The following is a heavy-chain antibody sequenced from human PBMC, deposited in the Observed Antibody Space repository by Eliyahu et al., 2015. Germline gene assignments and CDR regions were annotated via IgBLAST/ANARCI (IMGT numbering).Heavy chain of an antibody. CDR2: ISDDGNSR. CDR1: XFXFSLSG. CDR3: ASEGRDDGAGYTDY. Sequence: HVHLVESGGGVVQPRKSLRLSCAASXFXFSLSGMHWIPPAPGKGLEWVALISDDGNSRNYGDSVRGRFTISRDNSKNVMYLQMNNLRVDDTAVYYCASEGRDDGAGYTDYWGQGTLVTVSS. J-gene: IGHJ4*02. D-gene: IGHD4/OR15-4a*01. V-gene: IGHV3-30*03.